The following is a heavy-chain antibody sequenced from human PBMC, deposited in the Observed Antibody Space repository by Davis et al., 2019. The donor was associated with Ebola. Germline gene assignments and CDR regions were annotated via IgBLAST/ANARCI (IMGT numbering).Heavy chain of an antibody. J-gene: IGHJ4*02. CDR3: ARDLAVAGNDYYFDY. D-gene: IGHD6-19*01. CDR2: IYYSGST. CDR1: GGSISSGGYY. V-gene: IGHV4-31*03. Sequence: PSETLSLTCTVSGGSISSGGYYWSWIRQHPGKGLEWIGYIYYSGSTYYNPSLKSRVTISVDTSKNQFSLKLSSVTAADTAVYYCARDLAVAGNDYYFDYWGQGTLVTVSS.